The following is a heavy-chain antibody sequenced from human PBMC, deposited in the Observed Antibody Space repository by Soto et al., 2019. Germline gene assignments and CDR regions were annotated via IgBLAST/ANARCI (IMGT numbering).Heavy chain of an antibody. Sequence: EVQLVESGGGLVQPGGSLRLSCAASGFTFSSYWMSWVRQAPGKGLEWVANIKQDGSEKYYVDSVKGRFTISRDNAKNSLYLQMNSLRAEDTAVYYCAREKGGPRLLWFGESLPTNYYYGMDVWGQGTTVTVSS. CDR1: GFTFSSYW. J-gene: IGHJ6*02. CDR2: IKQDGSEK. V-gene: IGHV3-7*01. CDR3: AREKGGPRLLWFGESLPTNYYYGMDV. D-gene: IGHD3-10*01.